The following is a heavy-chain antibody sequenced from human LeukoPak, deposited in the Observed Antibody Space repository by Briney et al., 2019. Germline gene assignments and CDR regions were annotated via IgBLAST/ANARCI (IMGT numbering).Heavy chain of an antibody. CDR2: ISGSGGST. Sequence: GGTLRLSCAASGFTFSSYGMSWVRQAPGKGLEWVSAISGSGGSTYYADSVKGRFTISRDISKNTLYLQMNSLRAEDTAVYYCAKDNGNRYFDWLLPSQIDYWGQGTLVTVSS. D-gene: IGHD3-9*01. CDR3: AKDNGNRYFDWLLPSQIDY. CDR1: GFTFSSYG. V-gene: IGHV3-23*01. J-gene: IGHJ4*02.